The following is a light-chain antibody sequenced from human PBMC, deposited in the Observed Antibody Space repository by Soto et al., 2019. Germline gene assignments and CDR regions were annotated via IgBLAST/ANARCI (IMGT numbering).Light chain of an antibody. Sequence: EIVLTQSPGTLSLSPGERATLSCRASQSVSSSYLAWYQQKPGQAPRLLIYGASSRATGIPDRFSGSGSGTDFTLTISRLEPEDFAVYYCQQYGSLGYTFGQGTKLEIE. CDR2: GAS. V-gene: IGKV3-20*01. CDR1: QSVSSSY. J-gene: IGKJ2*01. CDR3: QQYGSLGYT.